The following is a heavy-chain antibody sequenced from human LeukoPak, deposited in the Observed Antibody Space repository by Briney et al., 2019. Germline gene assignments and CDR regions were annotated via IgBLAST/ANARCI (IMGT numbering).Heavy chain of an antibody. V-gene: IGHV1-18*01. CDR1: GYTFTSYG. CDR2: ISAYNGNT. Sequence: AASVKVSCKASGYTFTSYGISWVRQAPGQGLEWMGWISAYNGNTNYAQKLQGRVTMTTDTSTSTAYMELRSLRSDDTAVYYCATTTEGGVIVHYWGQGTLVTVSS. CDR3: ATTTEGGVIVHY. J-gene: IGHJ4*02. D-gene: IGHD3-16*02.